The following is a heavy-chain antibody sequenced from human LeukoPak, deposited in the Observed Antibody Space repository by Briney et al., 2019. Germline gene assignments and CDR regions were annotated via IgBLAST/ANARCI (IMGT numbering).Heavy chain of an antibody. D-gene: IGHD6-13*01. Sequence: PGGSLRLSCAASGFSFSSYSMNWVRQAPGKGLEWVSYISHTGSTMSYADSVKGRFTISRDNARNSLYLQMNSLRAEDTAVYYCARDRVPIAAAAFDYWGQGTLVTVSS. CDR3: ARDRVPIAAAAFDY. CDR2: ISHTGSTM. CDR1: GFSFSSYS. V-gene: IGHV3-48*04. J-gene: IGHJ4*02.